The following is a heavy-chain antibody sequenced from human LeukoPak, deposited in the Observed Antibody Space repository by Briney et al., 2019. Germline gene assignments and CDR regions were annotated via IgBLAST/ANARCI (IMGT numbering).Heavy chain of an antibody. Sequence: PSETLSLTCTVSGGSIGSYFWSWIRQPPGKGLEWIGYISKSGSTNNNPALKSRVTISIDTSKNQFSLKVTSVTAADTAVYCCARGALNWFDPWGQGTLVTVSS. J-gene: IGHJ5*02. CDR1: GGSIGSYF. CDR3: ARGALNWFDP. CDR2: ISKSGST. V-gene: IGHV4-59*01.